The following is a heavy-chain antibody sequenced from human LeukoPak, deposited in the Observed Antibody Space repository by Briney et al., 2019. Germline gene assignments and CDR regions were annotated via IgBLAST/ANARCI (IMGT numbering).Heavy chain of an antibody. CDR2: IKQDGSEK. D-gene: IGHD1-1*01. V-gene: IGHV3-7*01. CDR1: GFTVSNNY. CDR3: ATVHDSSLDY. Sequence: GGSLRLSCAASGFTVSNNYMSWVRQAPGKGLEWVANIKQDGSEKYYVDSVKGRFTISRDNAKNSLYLQMNSLRAEDTAVYYCATVHDSSLDYWGQGTLVTVSS. J-gene: IGHJ4*02.